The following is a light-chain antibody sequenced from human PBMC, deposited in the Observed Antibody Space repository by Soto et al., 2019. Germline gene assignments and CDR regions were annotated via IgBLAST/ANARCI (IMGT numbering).Light chain of an antibody. CDR1: QSVSSSY. CDR3: QQYCSSLFT. CDR2: GAS. V-gene: IGKV3-20*01. J-gene: IGKJ3*01. Sequence: EIVLTPSPGTLSLSPGERATLSCRASQSVSSSYLAWYQQKPGQAPRLLIYGASSRATGIPERFSGSGSGTDFTLTISRLEPEDFSVYYCQQYCSSLFTFGPGTKVDIK.